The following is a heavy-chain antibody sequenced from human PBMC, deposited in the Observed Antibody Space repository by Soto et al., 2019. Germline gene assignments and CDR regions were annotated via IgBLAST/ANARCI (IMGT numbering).Heavy chain of an antibody. CDR3: AKDGPGAHHYHYGMDV. J-gene: IGHJ6*02. CDR2: IIPPLDIT. D-gene: IGHD2-2*01. CDR1: GGTFSSYT. V-gene: IGHV1-69*08. Sequence: QVQLVQSGAEVKTPGSSVKLSCKASGGTFSSYTISWVRQAPGQGLEWMGRIIPPLDITNYPQKFQGRVTITADKSTSTAYMELSSLRSEDTAIYYCAKDGPGAHHYHYGMDVWGQGTTVTVSS.